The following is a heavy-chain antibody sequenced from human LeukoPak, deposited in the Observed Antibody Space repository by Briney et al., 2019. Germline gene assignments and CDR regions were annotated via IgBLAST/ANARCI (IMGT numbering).Heavy chain of an antibody. D-gene: IGHD6-19*01. V-gene: IGHV3-15*01. J-gene: IGHJ4*02. CDR2: IKSKTGGGTT. Sequence: GGSLRLSCAASGFTFSNAWMSWVRQAPGKGLEWVGRIKSKTGGGTTDYAAPVKGRFTISRDDSKNTLYLQMNSLKTEDTAVYYCTTGSGWYEPGYYFDYWGQGTLVTVSS. CDR1: GFTFSNAW. CDR3: TTGSGWYEPGYYFDY.